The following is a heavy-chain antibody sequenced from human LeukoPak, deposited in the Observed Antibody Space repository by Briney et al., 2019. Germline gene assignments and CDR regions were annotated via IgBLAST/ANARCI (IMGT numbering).Heavy chain of an antibody. J-gene: IGHJ4*02. CDR3: AKDLILLWFGDRNR. D-gene: IGHD3-10*01. CDR1: GFTFSSYA. CDR2: ISGSGGST. V-gene: IGHV3-23*01. Sequence: GGSLRLSCAASGFTFSSYAMSWVRQAPGKGLEWVSAISGSGGSTYYADSVKGRFTISRDNSKNTLYLQMNSLRAEDTAVYYCAKDLILLWFGDRNRGGQGTLVTVSS.